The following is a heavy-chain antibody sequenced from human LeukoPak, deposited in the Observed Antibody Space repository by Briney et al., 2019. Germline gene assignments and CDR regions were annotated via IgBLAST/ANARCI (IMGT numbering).Heavy chain of an antibody. CDR2: ISGGSNTI. J-gene: IGHJ4*02. Sequence: GGSLRLSCAASGFTFSSYSMNWVRQAPGKGLEWVSYISGGSNTIHYADSVKGRFTISRDNAKNSLYLQMNSLRAEDTAVYYCARDPNTYGSGSDGGYWGQGTLVTVSS. V-gene: IGHV3-48*01. D-gene: IGHD3-10*01. CDR3: ARDPNTYGSGSDGGY. CDR1: GFTFSSYS.